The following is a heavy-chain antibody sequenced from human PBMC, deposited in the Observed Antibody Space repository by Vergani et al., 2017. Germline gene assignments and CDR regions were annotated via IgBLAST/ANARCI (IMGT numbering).Heavy chain of an antibody. Sequence: EVQLEQSGAAVKKPGESLEISCKGSGYSFSRNWIAWVRERPGQGLEWMGMIYPGNSETRNNPSFRGQVTMSVDKSISTAYLQWSSLKASDSAMYYCARVYCRGMSCAGTDYFYHIYVWVKGTTVTVS. J-gene: IGHJ6*03. CDR3: ARVYCRGMSCAGTDYFYHIYV. CDR1: GYSFSRNW. D-gene: IGHD3/OR15-3a*01. V-gene: IGHV5-51*03. CDR2: IYPGNSET.